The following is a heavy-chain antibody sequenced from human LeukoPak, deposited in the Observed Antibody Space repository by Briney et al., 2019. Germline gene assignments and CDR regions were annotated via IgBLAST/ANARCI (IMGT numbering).Heavy chain of an antibody. CDR3: ASKGSYYYDSSGYYYLDY. CDR1: GGTFSSYA. D-gene: IGHD3-22*01. V-gene: IGHV1-69*13. J-gene: IGHJ4*02. Sequence: ASVKVSCKASGGTFSSYAISWVRQAPGQGLEWMGGIIPIFGTANYAQKFQGRVTITADESTSTAYMELSSLRSEDTAVYYCASKGSYYYDSSGYYYLDYWGQGTLVTVSS. CDR2: IIPIFGTA.